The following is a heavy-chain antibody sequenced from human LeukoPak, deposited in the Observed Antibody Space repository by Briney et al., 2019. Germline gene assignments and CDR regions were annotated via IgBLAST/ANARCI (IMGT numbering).Heavy chain of an antibody. CDR3: ARVPTMTFFDY. V-gene: IGHV4-4*02. Sequence: PSETLSLTCTVSSDSIFTSNWWSWVRQPPGKGLEWIGQIFHSGSTSYSPSLKSRVTISMDKSKNQISLRLTSVTAADTAVYYCARVPTMTFFDYWGQGTLVTVSS. D-gene: IGHD2-2*01. CDR2: IFHSGST. J-gene: IGHJ4*02. CDR1: SDSIFTSNW.